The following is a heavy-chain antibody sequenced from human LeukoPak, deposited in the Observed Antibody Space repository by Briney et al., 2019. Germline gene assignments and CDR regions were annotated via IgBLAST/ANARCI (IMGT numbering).Heavy chain of an antibody. CDR1: GGTFSSYA. CDR2: IIPIFGTA. D-gene: IGHD5-24*01. Sequence: SVKVSCKASGGTFSSYAISWVRQAPGQGLEWMGGIIPIFGTANYAQKFQGRVTITTDESTSTAYMELRSLTSDDTAVYYCARGWRSVQSNQISPFDSWGLGTLVTVSS. J-gene: IGHJ4*02. V-gene: IGHV1-69*05. CDR3: ARGWRSVQSNQISPFDS.